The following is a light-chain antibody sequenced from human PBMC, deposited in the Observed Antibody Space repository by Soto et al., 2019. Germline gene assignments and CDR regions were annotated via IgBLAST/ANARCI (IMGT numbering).Light chain of an antibody. J-gene: IGKJ1*01. Sequence: EIVMPQSPATLSVSPGERATLSCRASQSVRTNLAWYQHKHGQAPRLLIYAASNRATGFPARFSGSGSGTEFTLTISSLQSEDFAVYYCQQYNNWWTFGQGTKVDIK. CDR2: AAS. CDR1: QSVRTN. CDR3: QQYNNWWT. V-gene: IGKV3-15*01.